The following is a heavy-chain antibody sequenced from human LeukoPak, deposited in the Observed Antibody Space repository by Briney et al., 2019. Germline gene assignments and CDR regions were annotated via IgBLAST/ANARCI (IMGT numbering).Heavy chain of an antibody. V-gene: IGHV3-23*01. J-gene: IGHJ4*02. Sequence: TGGSLRLSCAASGFTFSSYAMSWVRQAPGKGLEWVSAISGSGGSTYHADSVKGRFTISRDNSKNTLYLQMNSLRAEDTAVYYCAKGSYSSSWSFDYWGQGTLVTVSS. CDR2: ISGSGGST. D-gene: IGHD6-13*01. CDR1: GFTFSSYA. CDR3: AKGSYSSSWSFDY.